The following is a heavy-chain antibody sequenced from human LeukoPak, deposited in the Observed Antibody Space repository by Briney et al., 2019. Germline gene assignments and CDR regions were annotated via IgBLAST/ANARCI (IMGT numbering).Heavy chain of an antibody. CDR2: IYYSGST. V-gene: IGHV4-39*07. CDR3: ARSPGYSNSSPLDY. Sequence: SETLSLTCTVSGGSITTSSYYWGWIRQPPGKGLEWIGIIYYSGSTYYNPSLESRVTISVDTSKTQFSLNLSSVTAADTAVYYCARSPGYSNSSPLDYWGQGTLVTVSS. J-gene: IGHJ4*02. CDR1: GGSITTSSYY. D-gene: IGHD6-6*01.